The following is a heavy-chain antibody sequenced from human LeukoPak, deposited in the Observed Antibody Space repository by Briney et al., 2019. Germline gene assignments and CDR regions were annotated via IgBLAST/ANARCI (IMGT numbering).Heavy chain of an antibody. Sequence: SQTLSLTCTVSGGSISSGDYHWSWIRQPPGKGLEWIGYIYYSGSTNYNPSLKSRVTISVDTSKNQFSLKLSSVTAADTAVYYCARETTYSSGWYKFDYWGQGTLVTVSS. V-gene: IGHV4-61*08. CDR2: IYYSGST. J-gene: IGHJ4*02. CDR1: GGSISSGDYH. CDR3: ARETTYSSGWYKFDY. D-gene: IGHD6-19*01.